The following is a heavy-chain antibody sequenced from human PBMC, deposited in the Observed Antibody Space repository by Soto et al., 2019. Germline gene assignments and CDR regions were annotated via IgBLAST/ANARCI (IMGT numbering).Heavy chain of an antibody. CDR2: ISSSGSFV. CDR1: GFSLTDYY. Sequence: EVQLVESGGGLVEPGGSLGLSCAASGFSLTDYYMNWVRQAPGKGLEWVSSISSSGSFVSYSDSVKGRFSISRDNAKNLLFLQMHSLRAEDTAVYYCAGTYGSADYWGQGTLVTVSS. CDR3: AGTYGSADY. J-gene: IGHJ4*02. V-gene: IGHV3-21*02. D-gene: IGHD3-10*01.